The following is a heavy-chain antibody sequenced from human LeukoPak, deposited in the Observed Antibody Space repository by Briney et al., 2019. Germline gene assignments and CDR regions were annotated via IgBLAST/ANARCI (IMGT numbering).Heavy chain of an antibody. V-gene: IGHV3-23*01. CDR3: ARVEVLARGYFDY. D-gene: IGHD3-3*02. J-gene: IGHJ4*02. Sequence: PGGSLRLSCAASGFSFTSFAMNWVRQAPGKGLQWISVISGSGTSTYYADSVKGRFTISRDNSKNTLFLQMNSLRAEDTAVYYCARVEVLARGYFDYWGQGTLVTVSS. CDR2: ISGSGTST. CDR1: GFSFTSFA.